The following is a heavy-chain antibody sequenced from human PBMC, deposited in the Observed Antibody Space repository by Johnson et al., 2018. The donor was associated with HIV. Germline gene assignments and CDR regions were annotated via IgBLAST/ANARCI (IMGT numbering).Heavy chain of an antibody. V-gene: IGHV3-30-3*01. Sequence: QMLLVESGGGLVQPGGSLRLSCAASGFTVSSNYMSWVRQTPGKGLEWVAVISYDGSNKYYADSVKGRFTISRDNSKNTLYLQMNSLRAEDTAVYYCARTRHYYEAFDIWGQGTRVTVSA. CDR2: ISYDGSNK. CDR1: GFTVSSNY. D-gene: IGHD3-10*01. CDR3: ARTRHYYEAFDI. J-gene: IGHJ3*02.